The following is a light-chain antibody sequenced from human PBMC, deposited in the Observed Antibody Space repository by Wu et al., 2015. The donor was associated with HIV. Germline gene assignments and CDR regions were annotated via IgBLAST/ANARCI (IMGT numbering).Light chain of an antibody. CDR3: QQYGSSPR. CDR2: LAS. CDR1: QSITTRH. J-gene: IGKJ2*03. Sequence: IVMTQSPATLSVSPGERATVSCRASQSITTRHLAWYQQKPGQPPRLLIYLASSRATGTPDRFSGSGSGTDFTLTISRLEPEDFAVYYCQQYGSSPRFGQGTKLEIK. V-gene: IGKV3-20*01.